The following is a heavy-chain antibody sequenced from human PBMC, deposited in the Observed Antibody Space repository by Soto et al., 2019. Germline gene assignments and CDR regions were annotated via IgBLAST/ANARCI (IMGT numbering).Heavy chain of an antibody. Sequence: GGSLRLACAASGFTFSSYSMNWVRQAPGKGLEWVSSISSSSSYIYYADSVKGRFTISRDNAKNSLYLQMNSLRAEDTAVYYCARYGPESSSWPWGQGTLVTVSS. V-gene: IGHV3-21*01. J-gene: IGHJ5*02. CDR3: ARYGPESSSWP. CDR1: GFTFSSYS. CDR2: ISSSSSYI. D-gene: IGHD6-13*01.